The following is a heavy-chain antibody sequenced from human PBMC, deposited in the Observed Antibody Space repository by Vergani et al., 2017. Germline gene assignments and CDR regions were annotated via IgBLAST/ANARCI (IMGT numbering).Heavy chain of an antibody. Sequence: VQLVESGGGVVQPGRSLRLSCAASGFTFSSYAMNWVRQAPGKGLEWVSGISGSGGSTYYAGSVKGRFTISRDSSKNTLYLQMNSLSAGDTAVYYCAKANPRNSGYNYLCYYHAMDVWGQGTTVTVSS. J-gene: IGHJ6*02. CDR2: ISGSGGST. CDR1: GFTFSSYA. V-gene: IGHV3-23*04. D-gene: IGHD5-12*01. CDR3: AKANPRNSGYNYLCYYHAMDV.